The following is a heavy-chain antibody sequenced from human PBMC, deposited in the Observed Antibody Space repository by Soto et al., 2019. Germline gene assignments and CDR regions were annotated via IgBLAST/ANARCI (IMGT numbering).Heavy chain of an antibody. D-gene: IGHD5-12*01. CDR1: GGSISSGGYY. J-gene: IGHJ4*02. V-gene: IGHV4-31*09. CDR2: IYYSGST. Sequence: NPSETLSLTCTVSGGSISSGGYYWSWIRQHPGKGLEWIGYIYYSGSTHYNSSLKSRVTISIDKSKNQFSLKLSSVTAADTAVYYCAAQWLRPKYFDFWGQGILVTVSS. CDR3: AAQWLRPKYFDF.